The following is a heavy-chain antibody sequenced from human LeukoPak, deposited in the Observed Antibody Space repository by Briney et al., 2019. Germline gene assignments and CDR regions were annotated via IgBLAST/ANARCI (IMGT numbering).Heavy chain of an antibody. J-gene: IGHJ4*02. Sequence: SETLSLTCTVSGGSISSYYWSWIRQPPGKGLEWIGYIYYSGSTNYNPSLKSRVTISVDTSKSQFSLKLSSVTAADTAVYYCARAGDDYGDYVPYYFDYWGQGTLVTVSS. D-gene: IGHD4-17*01. CDR2: IYYSGST. CDR3: ARAGDDYGDYVPYYFDY. V-gene: IGHV4-59*01. CDR1: GGSISSYY.